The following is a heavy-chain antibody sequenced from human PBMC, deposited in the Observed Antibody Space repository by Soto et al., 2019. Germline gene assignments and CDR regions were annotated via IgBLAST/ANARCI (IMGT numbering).Heavy chain of an antibody. V-gene: IGHV4-31*03. CDR3: AGARQYSECEFAP. J-gene: IGHJ5*02. Sequence: QVQLQESGPGLVKPSQTLSLTCTVSGDSITSGAYYWSWIRQLPGKALEWIGYISNSGRTYYKPPXPXRXXMSLDTSEHQSSLQLTAVTAADTAIYFCAGARQYSECEFAPWGQGILVTVSP. D-gene: IGHD2-15*01. CDR2: ISNSGRT. CDR1: GDSITSGAYY.